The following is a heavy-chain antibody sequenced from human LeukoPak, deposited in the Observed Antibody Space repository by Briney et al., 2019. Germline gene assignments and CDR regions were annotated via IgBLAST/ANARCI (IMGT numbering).Heavy chain of an antibody. V-gene: IGHV1-46*01. D-gene: IGHD3-10*01. CDR2: INPSGGST. Sequence: ASVKVSCKASGYTFTSYYIHWVRQASGQGLEWMGIINPSGGSTSYAQKFQARVTMTRDTSTSTVYMELSSLRSEDTAVYYCARETYYYGSGSSPFDPWGQGTLVTVSS. CDR3: ARETYYYGSGSSPFDP. CDR1: GYTFTSYY. J-gene: IGHJ5*02.